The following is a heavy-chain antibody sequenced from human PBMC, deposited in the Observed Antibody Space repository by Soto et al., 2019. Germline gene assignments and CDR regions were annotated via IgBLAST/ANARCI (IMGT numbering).Heavy chain of an antibody. J-gene: IGHJ6*02. CDR1: GYTFTGYY. CDR3: ARDLGQQLGYYYGMDV. Sequence: ASVKVSCKASGYTFTGYYMHWVRRAPGQGLEWMGWINPNSGGTNYAQKFQGRVTMTMDTSISTAYMELRRLRSDATAVYYCARDLGQQLGYYYGMDVWGQGTTVTVSS. V-gene: IGHV1-2*02. CDR2: INPNSGGT. D-gene: IGHD6-13*01.